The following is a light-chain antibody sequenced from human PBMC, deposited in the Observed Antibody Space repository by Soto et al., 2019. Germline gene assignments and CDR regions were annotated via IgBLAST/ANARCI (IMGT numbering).Light chain of an antibody. V-gene: IGKV1-6*01. CDR3: LQDFKYPRT. CDR2: GTF. Sequence: AIQMTQSPSSLSASVGDRVTITCRASQDIRTELGWYQQKPGKAPRLLIYGTFSLQSGVPSRFSGSGSGTDSTLTISSLQPDDFATYYCLQDFKYPRTFGQGTKVDIK. CDR1: QDIRTE. J-gene: IGKJ1*01.